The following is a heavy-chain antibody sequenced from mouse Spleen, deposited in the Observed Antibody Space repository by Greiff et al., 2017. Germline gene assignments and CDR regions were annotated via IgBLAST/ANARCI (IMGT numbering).Heavy chain of an antibody. J-gene: IGHJ2*01. Sequence: EVKLVESGGGLVQPGGSLSLSCAASGFTFTDYYMSWVRQPPGKALEWLGFIRNKANGYTTEYSASVKGRFTISRDNSQSILYPQMNALRAEDSATYYCARSVVAPDYFDYWGQGTTLTVSS. CDR1: GFTFTDYY. CDR3: ARSVVAPDYFDY. D-gene: IGHD1-1*01. V-gene: IGHV7-3*01. CDR2: IRNKANGYTT.